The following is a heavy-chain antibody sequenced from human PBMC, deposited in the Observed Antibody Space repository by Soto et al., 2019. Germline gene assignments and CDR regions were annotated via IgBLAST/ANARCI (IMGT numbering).Heavy chain of an antibody. CDR2: ISYDGSNK. CDR3: AKDLYRSGSYDY. D-gene: IGHD3-10*01. CDR1: GFTFSSYG. Sequence: QVQLVESGGGVVQPGRSLRLSCAASGFTFSSYGMHWVRQAPGKGLEWVAVISYDGSNKYYADSVKGRFTISRDNSKNTLYLQMNSLRAEDTAVYYCAKDLYRSGSYDYWGQGTLVTVSS. J-gene: IGHJ4*02. V-gene: IGHV3-30*18.